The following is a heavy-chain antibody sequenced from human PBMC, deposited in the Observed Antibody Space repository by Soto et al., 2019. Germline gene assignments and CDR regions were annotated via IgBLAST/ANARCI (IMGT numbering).Heavy chain of an antibody. Sequence: EVQLLQSGGGLVQPGGSLRLSCAVSGFTFSSYTMAWVRQAPGKGLEWVSSMSGSGGSPNYADSVQGRFTISRDNPKNTLYLQMNSLRAEDTASYYCAKARCSGGTCYVPDYWGQGVLVTVSA. J-gene: IGHJ4*02. CDR3: AKARCSGGTCYVPDY. V-gene: IGHV3-23*01. CDR1: GFTFSSYT. CDR2: MSGSGGSP. D-gene: IGHD2-15*01.